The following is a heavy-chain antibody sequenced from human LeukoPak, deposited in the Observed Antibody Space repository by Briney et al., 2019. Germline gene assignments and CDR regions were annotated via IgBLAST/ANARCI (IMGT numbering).Heavy chain of an antibody. CDR3: ITAIAAAGIGGRDAFDI. V-gene: IGHV3-15*01. Sequence: AGGSLRLSCAASGFTFSDYYMSWIRQAPGKGLEWVGRIKSKAGGGTTDYAAPVKGRFTISRDDSKNTVYLQMNGLKTEDTAVYYCITAIAAAGIGGRDAFDIWGQGTMVTVSS. CDR2: IKSKAGGGTT. D-gene: IGHD6-13*01. J-gene: IGHJ3*02. CDR1: GFTFSDYY.